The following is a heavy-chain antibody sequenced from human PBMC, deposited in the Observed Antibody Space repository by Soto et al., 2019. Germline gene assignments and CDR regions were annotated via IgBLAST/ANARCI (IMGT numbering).Heavy chain of an antibody. CDR2: VDQSGTT. Sequence: PSETLSLTCAVSGVSLSSSDYCWGWLRQPPGKGLEWLGSVDQSGTTYYNPSLNRRVTISLDTSKSHFSLKVTSATAADTAVYYCARRMNVAGGWFGSWGQGTPGTVSS. V-gene: IGHV4-39*02. D-gene: IGHD1-1*01. CDR3: ARRMNVAGGWFGS. J-gene: IGHJ5*01. CDR1: GVSLSSSDYC.